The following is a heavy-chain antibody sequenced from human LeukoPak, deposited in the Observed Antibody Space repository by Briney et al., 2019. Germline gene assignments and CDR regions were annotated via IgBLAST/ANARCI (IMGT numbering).Heavy chain of an antibody. CDR3: ARWGGYNYEAGYYFDY. J-gene: IGHJ4*02. D-gene: IGHD5-24*01. CDR2: IKRDGSEK. V-gene: IGHV3-7*04. Sequence: GGSLRLSCAASGFTFSSYWMTWVRQAPRKGLEWMANIKRDGSEKFYVDSVKGRFTISRDNAKNSLYLQMNSLRAEDTALYFCARWGGYNYEAGYYFDYWGQGTLVTVSS. CDR1: GFTFSSYW.